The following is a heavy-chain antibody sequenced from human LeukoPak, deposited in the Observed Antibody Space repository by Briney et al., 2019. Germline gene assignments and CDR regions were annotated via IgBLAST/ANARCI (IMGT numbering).Heavy chain of an antibody. Sequence: GRSLRLSCAASGFTFSSYAMHWVSQAPGKGLEWVAVISYDGSNKYYADSVKGRFTISRDNSKNTLYLQMNSLRAEDTAVYYCARDQDIVVVTAIWYYWGQGTLVTVSS. CDR3: ARDQDIVVVTAIWYY. D-gene: IGHD2-21*02. V-gene: IGHV3-30*04. CDR2: ISYDGSNK. J-gene: IGHJ4*02. CDR1: GFTFSSYA.